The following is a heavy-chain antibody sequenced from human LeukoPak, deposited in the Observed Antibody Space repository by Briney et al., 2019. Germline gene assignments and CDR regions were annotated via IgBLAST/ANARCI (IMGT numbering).Heavy chain of an antibody. CDR3: ARDWGLVEAAGDY. J-gene: IGHJ4*02. CDR2: IKEDGSAK. D-gene: IGHD6-13*01. Sequence: GGSLRLSCAASGFSFSSTLMSWVRQAPGKGLEWVANIKEDGSAKYYVDSVKGRFTISRDNAKNSLYLQMNSLRPEDTAVYYCARDWGLVEAAGDYWGQGTLVTVSS. V-gene: IGHV3-7*05. CDR1: GFSFSSTL.